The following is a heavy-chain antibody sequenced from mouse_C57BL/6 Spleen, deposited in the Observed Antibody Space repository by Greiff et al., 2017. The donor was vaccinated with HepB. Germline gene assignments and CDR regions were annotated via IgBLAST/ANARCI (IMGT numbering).Heavy chain of an antibody. J-gene: IGHJ2*01. CDR3: ARQGYNGSSYYFDD. CDR2: ISSGGSYN. Sequence: EVQRVESGGDLVKPGGSLKLSCAASGFTFSSYGMSWVRQTPDKRLEWVATISSGGSYNYYPDSVKGRFTISRDNAKNTLYLQMSSLKSEDTAMYYCARQGYNGSSYYFDDWGQGTTLTVAS. V-gene: IGHV5-6*01. CDR1: GFTFSSYG. D-gene: IGHD1-1*01.